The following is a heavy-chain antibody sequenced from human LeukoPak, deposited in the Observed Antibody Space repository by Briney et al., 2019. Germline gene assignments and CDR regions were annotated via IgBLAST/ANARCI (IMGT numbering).Heavy chain of an antibody. CDR3: ARAHRQLERLGRYYFDY. V-gene: IGHV1-69*13. CDR1: GGTFSNHA. CDR2: IIPIFGTA. J-gene: IGHJ4*02. Sequence: SVKVSCKASGGTFSNHAVSWVRQAPGQGLEWMGGIIPIFGTANYAQKFQGRVTITADESTSTAYMELSSLRSEDTAVYYCARAHRQLERLGRYYFDYWGQGTLVTVPS. D-gene: IGHD1-1*01.